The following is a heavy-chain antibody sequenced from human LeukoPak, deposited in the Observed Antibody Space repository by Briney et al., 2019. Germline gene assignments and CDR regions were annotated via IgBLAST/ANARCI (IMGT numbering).Heavy chain of an antibody. V-gene: IGHV4-30-4*01. CDR3: ARLDYGDYALDY. Sequence: SETLSLTCTVSGDSISSGDYYWSWIRQPPGKGLEWIGYIYYSGSTYYNPSLKSRVTISVDTSKNQFSLKLSSVTAADTAVYYCARLDYGDYALDYWGQGTLVTVSS. CDR2: IYYSGST. CDR1: GDSISSGDYY. D-gene: IGHD4-17*01. J-gene: IGHJ4*02.